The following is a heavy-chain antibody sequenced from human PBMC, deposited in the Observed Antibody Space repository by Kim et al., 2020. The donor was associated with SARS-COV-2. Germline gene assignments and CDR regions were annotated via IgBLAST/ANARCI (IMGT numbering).Heavy chain of an antibody. J-gene: IGHJ6*02. D-gene: IGHD5-12*01. Sequence: GESLQISCKGSGYSFTSYWISWVRQMPGKGLEWMGRIDPSDSYTNYSPSFQGHVTISADKSISTAYLQWSSLKASDTAMYYCARDIVATIVDGYYYYGMDVWGQGTTVTVSS. CDR2: IDPSDSYT. V-gene: IGHV5-10-1*01. CDR3: ARDIVATIVDGYYYYGMDV. CDR1: GYSFTSYW.